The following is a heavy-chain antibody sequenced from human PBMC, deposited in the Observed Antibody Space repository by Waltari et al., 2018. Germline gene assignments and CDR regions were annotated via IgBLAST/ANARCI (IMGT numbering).Heavy chain of an antibody. D-gene: IGHD3-3*01. Sequence: QVQLQESGPGLVKPSETLSLTCAVSAYPISSGSFWGWLRQPPGKAREWIGSIYHSGSTYYSPSLKSRVTISLDTSKNQFSLQLSSVTAADTAVYYCARISDFWNGFQHLDFWGQGTLVTVSS. CDR1: AYPISSGSF. CDR2: IYHSGST. J-gene: IGHJ4*02. V-gene: IGHV4-38-2*01. CDR3: ARISDFWNGFQHLDF.